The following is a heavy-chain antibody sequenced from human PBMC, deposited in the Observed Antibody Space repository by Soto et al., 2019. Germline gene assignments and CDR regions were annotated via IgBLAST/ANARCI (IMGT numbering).Heavy chain of an antibody. CDR2: IYWDDDK. CDR1: GFSLSSTRMA. J-gene: IGHJ4*02. D-gene: IGHD6-19*01. CDR3: AHIVVAGLGYYFDY. Sequence: QITLKESGPTLVKPTQTLTLTCTFSGFSLSSTRMAVGWIRQPPGKALEWLALIYWDDDKPYSPFLKRRLTITKDTSKNQVVLTISNMDPVDTARYYCAHIVVAGLGYYFDYWGQGTLVTVSS. V-gene: IGHV2-5*02.